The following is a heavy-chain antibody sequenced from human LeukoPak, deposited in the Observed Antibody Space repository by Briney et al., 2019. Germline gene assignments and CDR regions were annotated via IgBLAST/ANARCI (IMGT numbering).Heavy chain of an antibody. CDR2: INPNSGGT. CDR1: GYTFTGYY. Sequence: ASVKVSCKASGYTFTGYYMHWVRQAPGQGLEWMGWINPNSGGTNYAQKFQGRVTMTRDTSISTAYMELSRLRSDDTAVYYCARAGEVVAATQIDYWGQGTLVTVSS. D-gene: IGHD2-15*01. V-gene: IGHV1-2*02. J-gene: IGHJ4*02. CDR3: ARAGEVVAATQIDY.